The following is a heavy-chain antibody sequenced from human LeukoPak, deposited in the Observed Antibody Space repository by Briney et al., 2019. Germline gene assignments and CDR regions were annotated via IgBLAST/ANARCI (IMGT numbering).Heavy chain of an antibody. D-gene: IGHD2-2*01. Sequence: GGSLRLSCAASGFTSSSYWMSWVRQAPGKGLEWVANIKQDGSEKYYVDSVKGRFTISRDNAKNSLYLQMNSLRAEDTAVYYCARDQEYPTSFDPWGQGTLVTVSS. V-gene: IGHV3-7*01. CDR2: IKQDGSEK. CDR1: GFTSSSYW. J-gene: IGHJ5*02. CDR3: ARDQEYPTSFDP.